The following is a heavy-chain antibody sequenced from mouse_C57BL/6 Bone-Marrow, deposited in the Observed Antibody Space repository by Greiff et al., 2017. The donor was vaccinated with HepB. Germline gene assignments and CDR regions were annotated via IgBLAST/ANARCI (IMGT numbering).Heavy chain of an antibody. CDR1: GYSITSGYY. CDR2: ISYDGSN. V-gene: IGHV3-6*01. J-gene: IGHJ3*01. CDR3: ARAPSLPWFAY. Sequence: EVQLQESGPGLVKPSQSLSLTCSVTGYSITSGYYWNWIRQFPGNKLEWMGYISYDGSNNYNPSLKNRISITRDTSTNQFFLKLNSVTTEDTATYHCARAPSLPWFAYWGQGTLVTVSA.